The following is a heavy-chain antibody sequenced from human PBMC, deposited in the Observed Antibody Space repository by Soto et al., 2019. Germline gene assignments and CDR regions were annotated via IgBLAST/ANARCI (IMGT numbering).Heavy chain of an antibody. D-gene: IGHD3-16*01. CDR2: IYPGDSDT. CDR1: GYRFSSYW. V-gene: IGHV5-51*01. Sequence: GESLKISCKGSGYRFSSYWIAWVRQMPGKGLEWMGIIYPGDSDTRYSPSLEGQVTISADKSNSTAYLQWSSLKASDTAMYYCARQGSNGAYYYYGMDVWGQGTTVTVSS. CDR3: ARQGSNGAYYYYGMDV. J-gene: IGHJ6*02.